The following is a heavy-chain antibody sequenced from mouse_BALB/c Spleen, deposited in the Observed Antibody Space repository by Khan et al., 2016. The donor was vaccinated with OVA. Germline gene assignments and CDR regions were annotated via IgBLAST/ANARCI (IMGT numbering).Heavy chain of an antibody. Sequence: VQLQQSGAELARPGASVKMSCKASGYTFTSYTMHWVKQRPGQGLEWIGYINPSSGSTKYTQKFKDKATLTADKSSNTAYMQMSSRTSEDSAVYYCARTHERWGQGTTLTVSS. CDR1: GYTFTSYT. CDR3: ARTHER. J-gene: IGHJ2*01. V-gene: IGHV1-4*01. CDR2: INPSSGST.